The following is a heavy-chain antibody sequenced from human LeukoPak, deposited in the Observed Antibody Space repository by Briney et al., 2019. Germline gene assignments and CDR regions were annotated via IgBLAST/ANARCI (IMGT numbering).Heavy chain of an antibody. V-gene: IGHV3-74*01. CDR1: GFTFSSYW. D-gene: IGHD6-13*01. CDR2: INTDGSGT. CDR3: GRDQAAAGVN. J-gene: IGHJ4*02. Sequence: PGGPLRLSCAASGFTFSSYWMHWVRQAPGKGLVWVSRINTDGSGTGYADSVKGRFTISRDNAKNTLYLQMNSLRAEDTAVYYCGRDQAAAGVNWGQGTLVTVSS.